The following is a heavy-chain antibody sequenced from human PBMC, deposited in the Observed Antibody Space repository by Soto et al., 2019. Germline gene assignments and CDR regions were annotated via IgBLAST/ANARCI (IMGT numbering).Heavy chain of an antibody. V-gene: IGHV3-30*14. CDR1: GFTFSSYA. D-gene: IGHD6-19*01. Sequence: QVQLVESGGGVVQPGRSLRLSCAASGFTFSSYAMHRVRQAPGKGLELLAVISYDGSNKYYADSVKGRFTISRDTSKNTLYLQMNSLRAEDTAVYYCARDRDWGSKKYSSGLLDAFYIWGEGTMVTVSS. J-gene: IGHJ3*02. CDR2: ISYDGSNK. CDR3: ARDRDWGSKKYSSGLLDAFYI.